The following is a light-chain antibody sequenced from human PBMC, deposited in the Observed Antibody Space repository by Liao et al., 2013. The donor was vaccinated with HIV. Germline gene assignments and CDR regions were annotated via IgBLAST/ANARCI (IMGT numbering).Light chain of an antibody. CDR3: QAWDSSTWV. CDR1: NIGSKS. V-gene: IGLV3-21*01. J-gene: IGLJ3*02. Sequence: SYELTQPPSVSVAPGKTARITCGGNNIGSKSVHWYQQKPGQAPVLVIYSDSDRPSGTPERFFGSNSGNTATLTISGTQAMDGADYFCQAWDSSTWVFGGGTKLTVL. CDR2: SDS.